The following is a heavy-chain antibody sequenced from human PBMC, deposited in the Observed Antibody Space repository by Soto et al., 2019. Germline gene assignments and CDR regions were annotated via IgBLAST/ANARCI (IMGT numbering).Heavy chain of an antibody. D-gene: IGHD3-22*01. CDR3: ARASTYYYDSSGYLGIDY. Sequence: PGGSLRLSCAASGFTFSSYGMHWVRQAPGKGLEWVAVIWYDGSNKYYADSVKGRFTISRDNSKNTLYLQMNSLRAEDTAVYYCARASTYYYDSSGYLGIDYWGQGTLVTVSS. CDR1: GFTFSSYG. J-gene: IGHJ4*02. CDR2: IWYDGSNK. V-gene: IGHV3-33*01.